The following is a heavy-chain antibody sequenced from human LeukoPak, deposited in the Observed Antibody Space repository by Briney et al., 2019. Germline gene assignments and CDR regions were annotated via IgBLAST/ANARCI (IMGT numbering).Heavy chain of an antibody. CDR3: AKASWVSSTDAVR. CDR2: IRANGET. V-gene: IGHV3-23*01. CDR1: GLSFSSFA. J-gene: IGHJ4*02. D-gene: IGHD3-16*01. Sequence: GGSLRLSCAASGLSFSSFAMSWVRQVPARGLEWVSSIRANGETFYADSVKGRFTLSSDSSRNTVYFQLNNLRVEDTAIYCCAKASWVSSTDAVRWGQGTLVTVSS.